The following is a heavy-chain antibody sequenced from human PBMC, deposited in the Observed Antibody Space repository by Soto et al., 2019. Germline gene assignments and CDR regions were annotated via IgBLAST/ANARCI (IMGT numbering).Heavy chain of an antibody. CDR2: VSHVGRNT. D-gene: IGHD6-19*01. Sequence: GGSLRLSCAASGFTFSDYAMHWVRQAPGKGLEWVAVVSHVGRNTHYADSVKGRFTISRDSSKNTVSLEMTSLRAEDTAVYYCAKGGRQWLVTSDFNYWGQGALVTVSS. V-gene: IGHV3-30*18. CDR3: AKGGRQWLVTSDFNY. J-gene: IGHJ4*02. CDR1: GFTFSDYA.